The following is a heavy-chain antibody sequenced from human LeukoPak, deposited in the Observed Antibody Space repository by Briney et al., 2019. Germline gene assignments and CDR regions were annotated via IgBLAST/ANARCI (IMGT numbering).Heavy chain of an antibody. D-gene: IGHD3-22*01. Sequence: PSQTLSLTCTVSGGSISSGDYYWSWIRKPPGKGLEWIAYMYYSGSTYYNPSLKSRVTMSADTSKNQLSLKLSSVTAADTAVYYCARPYYYDSRIDPWGQGILVTVSS. J-gene: IGHJ5*02. CDR1: GGSISSGDYY. CDR2: MYYSGST. CDR3: ARPYYYDSRIDP. V-gene: IGHV4-30-4*01.